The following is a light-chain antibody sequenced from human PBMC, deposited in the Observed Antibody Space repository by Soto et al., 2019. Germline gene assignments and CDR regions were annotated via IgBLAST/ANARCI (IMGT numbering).Light chain of an antibody. CDR2: EVS. J-gene: IGLJ1*01. Sequence: QSALTQPASVSGSPGQSITISCTGTSSDVGGYDYVSWYQQYPGKAPKIMIYEVSNRPSGVSNRFSGSKSGNTASLTISGLQAEDEADYYCSSYTSSSSYVFGPGTKLTVL. V-gene: IGLV2-14*01. CDR3: SSYTSSSSYV. CDR1: SSDVGGYDY.